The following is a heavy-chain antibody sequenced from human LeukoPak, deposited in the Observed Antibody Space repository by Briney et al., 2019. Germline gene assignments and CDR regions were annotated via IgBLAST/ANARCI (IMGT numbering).Heavy chain of an antibody. Sequence: SETLSLTCAVYGGSFSGYYWSWIRQPPGKGLEWIGEINHSGSTNYNPSLKRRVTISVDTSKNQFSLKLSSVTAADTAVYYCARRPGGSSSWYYYYYYMDVWGKGTTVTISS. D-gene: IGHD6-13*01. CDR1: GGSFSGYY. CDR2: INHSGST. J-gene: IGHJ6*03. CDR3: ARRPGGSSSWYYYYYYMDV. V-gene: IGHV4-34*01.